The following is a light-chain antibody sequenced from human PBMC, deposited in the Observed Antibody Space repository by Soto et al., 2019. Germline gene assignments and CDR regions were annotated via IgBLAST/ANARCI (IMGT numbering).Light chain of an antibody. CDR2: GAS. Sequence: EIVLTQSPGTLSLSPGERATLSCRASQSVSSSYLAWYQQKPGQAPRLLIYGASSRAAGIPDRFSGSGSGTDFTLTISRLEPEDFAVYYWQQYGSSLGVTFGGGTKVEIK. J-gene: IGKJ4*01. CDR3: QQYGSSLGVT. CDR1: QSVSSSY. V-gene: IGKV3-20*01.